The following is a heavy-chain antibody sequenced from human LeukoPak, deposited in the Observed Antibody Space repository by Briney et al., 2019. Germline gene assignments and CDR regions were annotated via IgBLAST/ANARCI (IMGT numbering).Heavy chain of an antibody. CDR1: GYTFTSYG. CDR2: ISVYNGNT. V-gene: IGHV1-18*01. D-gene: IGHD6-13*01. Sequence: ASVTVSCKASGYTFTSYGISWVRQAPGQGLEWMGWISVYNGNTNYAQKLQGRVTMTTDTSTSTAYMELRSLRSDDTAVYYCARGRGSSWYRYFDYWGQGTLVTVSS. J-gene: IGHJ4*02. CDR3: ARGRGSSWYRYFDY.